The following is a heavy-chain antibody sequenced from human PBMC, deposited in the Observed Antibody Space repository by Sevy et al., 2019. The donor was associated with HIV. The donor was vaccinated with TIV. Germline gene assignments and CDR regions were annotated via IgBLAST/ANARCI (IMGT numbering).Heavy chain of an antibody. D-gene: IGHD1-1*01. CDR1: GFTFSSYS. V-gene: IGHV3-48*02. J-gene: IGHJ4*02. CDR3: ARTLRRTSGTTSGRYFDY. CDR2: ITFSSATM. Sequence: GGSLRLSCAASGFTFSSYSMNWVRQAPGKGLEWASYITFSSATMYYADSVKRRFTISRDNAQNSLYLQMNSLRDEDTAVYYCARTLRRTSGTTSGRYFDYWGQGTLVTVSS.